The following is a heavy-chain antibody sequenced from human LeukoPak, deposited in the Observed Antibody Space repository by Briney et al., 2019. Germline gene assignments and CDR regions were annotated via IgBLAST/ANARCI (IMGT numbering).Heavy chain of an antibody. D-gene: IGHD3-10*01. V-gene: IGHV3-23*01. CDR3: AKDALLWFGYYFDY. Sequence: GGTLRLSCAASGFTFSSYGMSWVRQAPGKGLEWVSAISGSGGSTYYADSVKGRFTISRDNSKNTLYLQMNSLRAEDTAVYYCAKDALLWFGYYFDYWGQGTLVTVSS. CDR2: ISGSGGST. J-gene: IGHJ4*02. CDR1: GFTFSSYG.